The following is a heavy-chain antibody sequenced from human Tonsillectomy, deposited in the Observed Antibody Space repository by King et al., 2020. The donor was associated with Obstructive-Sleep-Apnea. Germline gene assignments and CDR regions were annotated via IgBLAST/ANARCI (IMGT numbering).Heavy chain of an antibody. CDR1: GYSFSSYW. Sequence: VQLVESEAEVKKPGESLRISCKGSGYSFSSYWISWVRQMPGKGLEWMGRIDPSDAYASYSPSFRGHVTISVDKSMNTTYVQWSSLKASDTAMYYCARHWEDSVVVIAASYWYLDLWGRGTLVTVSS. V-gene: IGHV5-10-1*01. CDR2: IDPSDAYA. J-gene: IGHJ2*01. D-gene: IGHD2-15*01. CDR3: ARHWEDSVVVIAASYWYLDL.